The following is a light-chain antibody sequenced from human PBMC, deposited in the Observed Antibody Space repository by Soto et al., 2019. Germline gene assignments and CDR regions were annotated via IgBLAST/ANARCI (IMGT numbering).Light chain of an antibody. CDR3: QQYYSTPIT. V-gene: IGKV4-1*01. J-gene: IGKJ5*01. CDR2: WAS. Sequence: DIMMTHSPDSLAVSLGERATINCKSSQSVLYSSNNKNYLAWYQQKPGQPPKLLIYWASTRESGVPDRFSGSGSGTDFTLTISSLQAEDVAVYYCQQYYSTPITFGQGTRLEIK. CDR1: QSVLYSSNNKNY.